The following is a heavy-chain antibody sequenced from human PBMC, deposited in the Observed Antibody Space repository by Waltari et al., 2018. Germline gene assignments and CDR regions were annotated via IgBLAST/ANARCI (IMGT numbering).Heavy chain of an antibody. CDR1: GYSFTTYG. Sequence: EVQLVQSGAEGKKPGESLKLSCKGSGYSFTTYGIGWLRQMPGKGLEWLGIVYPGDSDTTYSPSFQGRVTISADKSTSTAYLQWSSLTASDSAMYYCARAHCSGTSCYAPGAFDLWGQGTMLTVSS. CDR2: VYPGDSDT. CDR3: ARAHCSGTSCYAPGAFDL. J-gene: IGHJ3*01. V-gene: IGHV5-51*01. D-gene: IGHD2-2*01.